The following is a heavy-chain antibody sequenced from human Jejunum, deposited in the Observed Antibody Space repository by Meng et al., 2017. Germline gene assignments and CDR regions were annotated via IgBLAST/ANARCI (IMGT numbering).Heavy chain of an antibody. Sequence: QITLKESGPTLVKPTQTLTLTFSLSGVSLSSTGVSLGWIRQPPGKALEWLALIYWDDDKRYNPSLMSRLTITKDTSMNHVVLTMTNIDPVDTGTYYCTHRREDPRSAFYYLDYWGRGTLVTVSS. J-gene: IGHJ4*02. CDR2: IYWDDDK. V-gene: IGHV2-5*02. D-gene: IGHD2-15*01. CDR3: THRREDPRSAFYYLDY. CDR1: GVSLSSTGVS.